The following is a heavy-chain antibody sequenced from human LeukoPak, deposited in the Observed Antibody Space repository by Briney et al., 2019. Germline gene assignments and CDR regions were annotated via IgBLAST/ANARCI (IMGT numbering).Heavy chain of an antibody. V-gene: IGHV3-7*01. D-gene: IGHD6-6*01. CDR3: ARYSSSSGGASYYLDY. J-gene: IGHJ4*01. CDR1: GFTFSSYW. CDR2: IKQDGSEK. Sequence: GGSLRLSCAASGFTFSSYWMSWVRQAPGKGLEWVANIKQDGSEKYYVDSVKGRFTISRDNAKNILYLQINSLRSEDTAVYYCARYSSSSGGASYYLDYWGHGTLVTVSS.